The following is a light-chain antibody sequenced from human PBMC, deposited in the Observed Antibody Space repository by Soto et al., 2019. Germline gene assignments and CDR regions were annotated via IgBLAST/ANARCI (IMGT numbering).Light chain of an antibody. CDR1: SSDIGTYNY. J-gene: IGLJ1*01. CDR2: EVS. Sequence: GTSSDIGTYNYVSWYQQHPGKAPKLVIYEVSYRPSGVSIRFSASKSVNTASLTISGLQAEDEADYYCSSYTSKNDRVFGTGTKVTVL. CDR3: SSYTSKNDRV. V-gene: IGLV2-14*01.